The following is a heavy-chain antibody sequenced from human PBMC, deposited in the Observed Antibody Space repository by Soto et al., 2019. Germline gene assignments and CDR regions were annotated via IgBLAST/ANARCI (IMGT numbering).Heavy chain of an antibody. V-gene: IGHV3-48*02. CDR1: GFTFSSHG. D-gene: IGHD2-8*01. CDR2: ISGSSSII. CDR3: ARGGRDCSDGVCYFHH. Sequence: GGSLRLSCAASGFTFSSHGMNWVRQAPGKGLQWISYISGSSSIIYYGDSVKGRFTISRDNAKNSLYLQMNSLRDEDTAVYYCARGGRDCSDGVCYFHHWGQGTLVTVSS. J-gene: IGHJ1*01.